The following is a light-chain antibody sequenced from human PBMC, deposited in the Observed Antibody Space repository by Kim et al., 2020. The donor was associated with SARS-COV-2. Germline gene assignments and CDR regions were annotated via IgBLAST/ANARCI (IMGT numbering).Light chain of an antibody. V-gene: IGKV3-11*01. CDR3: QQRSNWYT. J-gene: IGKJ2*01. Sequence: PGESATLSCRASQSIGSSLAWYQHKPGQAPRLLIYDAFNRATGIPARFSGSGSGTDFTLTLSSLEPEDFAVYYCQQRSNWYTFGQGTRLEI. CDR1: QSIGSS. CDR2: DAF.